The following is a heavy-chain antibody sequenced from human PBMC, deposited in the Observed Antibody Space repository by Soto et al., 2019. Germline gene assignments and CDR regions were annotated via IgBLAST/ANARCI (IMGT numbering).Heavy chain of an antibody. CDR1: GGSFSGYY. D-gene: IGHD6-6*01. CDR3: AREEVAARLFDY. V-gene: IGHV4-34*01. J-gene: IGHJ4*02. Sequence: PSETLSLTCAVYGGSFSGYYWSWIRQPPGKGLEWIGEINHSGSTNYNPSLKSRVTISVDTSKNQFSLKLSSVTAADTAVYYCAREEVAARLFDYWGQGTLVTVS. CDR2: INHSGST.